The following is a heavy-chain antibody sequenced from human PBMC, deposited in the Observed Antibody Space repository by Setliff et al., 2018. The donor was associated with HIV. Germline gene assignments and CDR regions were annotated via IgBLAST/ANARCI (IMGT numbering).Heavy chain of an antibody. V-gene: IGHV3-74*03. CDR2: INHDGSII. Sequence: GSLRLSCADAKFPLSDLWMYWMHWIRQVPGKGLMWVAAINHDGSIIKYADSVKGRFTISGDDAKNTVYLQMNSLRGDDTAVYYCATIPWGLFDYWGQGKLVTVSS. J-gene: IGHJ4*02. CDR3: ATIPWGLFDY. CDR1: KFPLSDLWMYW. D-gene: IGHD7-27*01.